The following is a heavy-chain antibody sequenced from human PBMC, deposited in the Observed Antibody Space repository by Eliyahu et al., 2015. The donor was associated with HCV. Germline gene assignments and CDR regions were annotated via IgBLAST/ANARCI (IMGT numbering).Heavy chain of an antibody. CDR1: GGSIXTXY. CDR2: IHYSGST. Sequence: QVQLQESGPGLVKPXETLSLTCTVSGGSIXTXYXXWXRQSPGKGLEWIGYIHYSGSTNYNPSLKXRVTISVDTSKNQFSLNLTSVTAADTAMYYCASGGGGIAVTGTGGWFDPWGQGTLVTVSS. V-gene: IGHV4-59*01. CDR3: ASGGGGIAVTGTGGWFDP. D-gene: IGHD6-19*01. J-gene: IGHJ5*02.